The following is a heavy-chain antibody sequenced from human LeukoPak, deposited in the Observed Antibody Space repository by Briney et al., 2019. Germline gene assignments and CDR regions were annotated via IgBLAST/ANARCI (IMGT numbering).Heavy chain of an antibody. CDR2: IYYSRST. J-gene: IGHJ5*02. Sequence: SETLSLTCTVSGGSISSSSYYWGWIRQPPGKGLEWIGSIYYSRSTYYNPSLKSRVTISVDTSKNQFSLKLSSVTAADTAVYYCARDDWENGGNPWGQGTLVTVSS. CDR1: GGSISSSSYY. V-gene: IGHV4-39*02. D-gene: IGHD4-23*01. CDR3: ARDDWENGGNP.